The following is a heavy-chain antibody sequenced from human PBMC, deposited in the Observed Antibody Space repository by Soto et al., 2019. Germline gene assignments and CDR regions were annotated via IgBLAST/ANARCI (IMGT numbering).Heavy chain of an antibody. V-gene: IGHV3-23*01. CDR1: GFICSSYD. CDR3: AKATATGGGAFDI. J-gene: IGHJ3*02. D-gene: IGHD2-8*02. Sequence: PGGSLRLSCAASGFICSSYDMSWVRQAPGKGLEWVSTILVSGSTHYPDSVKGRFTISRDNSKNTVFLQMNSLTAGDTAVYYCAKATATGGGAFDICGQGTMVTVSS. CDR2: ILVSGST.